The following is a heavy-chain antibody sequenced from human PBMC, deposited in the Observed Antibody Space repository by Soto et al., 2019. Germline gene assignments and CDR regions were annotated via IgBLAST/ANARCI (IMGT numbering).Heavy chain of an antibody. CDR1: GGSISGYY. Sequence: SETLSLTCTVSGGSISGYYWSWIRQPTGKGLKRIGNIYYSGSTNYNPSLKSRDTISVDTSKNQFSLKLSSVTAADTAVYYCASTDDYGDYGEYYYSYMDVWGKGTTVTVSS. CDR2: IYYSGST. V-gene: IGHV4-59*08. J-gene: IGHJ6*03. CDR3: ASTDDYGDYGEYYYSYMDV. D-gene: IGHD4-17*01.